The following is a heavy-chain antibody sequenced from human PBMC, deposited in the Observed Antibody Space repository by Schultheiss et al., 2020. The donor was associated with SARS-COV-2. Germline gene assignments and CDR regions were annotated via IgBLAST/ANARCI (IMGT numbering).Heavy chain of an antibody. V-gene: IGHV1-2*06. J-gene: IGHJ6*02. CDR2: INPNSGGT. Sequence: ASVKVSCKASGYTFTGYYMHWVRQAPGQGLEWMGRINPNSGGTNYAQKFQGRVTMTRDMSISTAYMELSRLRSDDTAVYYCARVEGVYSGSYYYYYGMDVWGQGTTVTVSS. CDR3: ARVEGVYSGSYYYYYGMDV. D-gene: IGHD1-26*01. CDR1: GYTFTGYY.